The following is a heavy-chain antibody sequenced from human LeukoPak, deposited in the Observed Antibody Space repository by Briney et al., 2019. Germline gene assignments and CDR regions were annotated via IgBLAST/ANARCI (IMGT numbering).Heavy chain of an antibody. CDR1: GFVFDIYT. CDR3: ARPAPGSYSTFDY. V-gene: IGHV3-48*01. Sequence: PGGSLRLSCAASGFVFDIYTMNWVRQAPGKGLEWVSYISNTGNALNYADSVKGRFTISRDNAKNSLYLQMNSLRAEDTAVYYCARPAPGSYSTFDYWGPGNLVTVSS. CDR2: ISNTGNAL. D-gene: IGHD6-13*01. J-gene: IGHJ4*02.